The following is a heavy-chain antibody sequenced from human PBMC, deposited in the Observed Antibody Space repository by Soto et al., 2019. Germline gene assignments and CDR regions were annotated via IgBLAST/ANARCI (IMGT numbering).Heavy chain of an antibody. Sequence: VASVKVSCTASGYTITSYGISCVRQAPGQGLEWMGWISAYNGNTNYAQKLQGRVTMTTDTSTSTAYMELRSLRSDDTAVYYCARGTWGAAAGEFDYWGQGTLVTVSS. CDR2: ISAYNGNT. CDR1: GYTITSYG. V-gene: IGHV1-18*01. D-gene: IGHD6-13*01. J-gene: IGHJ4*02. CDR3: ARGTWGAAAGEFDY.